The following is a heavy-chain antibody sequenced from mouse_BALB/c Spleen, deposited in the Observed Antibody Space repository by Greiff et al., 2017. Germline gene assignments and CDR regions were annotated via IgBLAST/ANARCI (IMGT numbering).Heavy chain of an antibody. Sequence: EVKLVESGGGLVKPGGSLKLSCAASGFAFSSYDMSWVRQTPEKRLEWVAYISSGGGSTYYPDTVKGRFTISRDNAKNTLYLQMSSLKSEDTAMYYCAREQAARAAYAMDYWGQGTSVTVSS. CDR1: GFAFSSYD. CDR2: ISSGGGST. J-gene: IGHJ4*01. D-gene: IGHD3-1*01. CDR3: AREQAARAAYAMDY. V-gene: IGHV5-12-1*01.